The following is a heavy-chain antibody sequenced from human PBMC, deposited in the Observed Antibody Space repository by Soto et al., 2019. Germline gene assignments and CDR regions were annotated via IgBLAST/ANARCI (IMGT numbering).Heavy chain of an antibody. Sequence: QVQLVESGGGVVQPGRSLRLSCAASGFPFSSYGMHWVRQAPGKGLEWVAVIWYDGSNKYYADSVKGRFTISRDNSKNTLYLQMNSLRAEDTAVYYCARDGNPTVDTAMVTQPGGYYGDYWGQGTLVTVSS. D-gene: IGHD5-18*01. CDR3: ARDGNPTVDTAMVTQPGGYYGDY. CDR1: GFPFSSYG. J-gene: IGHJ4*02. V-gene: IGHV3-33*01. CDR2: IWYDGSNK.